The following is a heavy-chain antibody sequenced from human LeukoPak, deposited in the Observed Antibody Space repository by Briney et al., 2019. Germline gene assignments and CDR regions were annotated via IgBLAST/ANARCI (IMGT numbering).Heavy chain of an antibody. CDR2: ISAYNGNT. CDR1: GYTFTSYG. CDR3: ARVCITMVRGVILYYYGMDV. Sequence: GASVKVSCKASGYTFTSYGISCVREAPGQGLEWMGWISAYNGNTNYAQKLQGRVTMTTDTSTSTAYMELRSLRSDDTAVYYCARVCITMVRGVILYYYGMDVWGQGTTVTVSS. D-gene: IGHD3-10*01. J-gene: IGHJ6*02. V-gene: IGHV1-18*01.